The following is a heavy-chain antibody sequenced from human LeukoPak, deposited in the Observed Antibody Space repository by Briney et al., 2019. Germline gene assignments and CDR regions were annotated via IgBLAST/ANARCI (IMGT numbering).Heavy chain of an antibody. V-gene: IGHV3-23*01. CDR3: AKGAGYSSNWNFDY. J-gene: IGHJ4*02. CDR2: ISGRGDST. CDR1: GFTFSSYA. Sequence: GGSLRLSCAASGFTFSSYAMSWVRQAPGKGLEWVSTISGRGDSTYYADSVKGRFTISRDNSKNTLYLQMNSLRLEDTAGYYCAKGAGYSSNWNFDYWGQGTLVTVPS. D-gene: IGHD6-13*01.